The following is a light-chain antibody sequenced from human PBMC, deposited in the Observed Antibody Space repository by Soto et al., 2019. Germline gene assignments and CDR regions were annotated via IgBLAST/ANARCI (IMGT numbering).Light chain of an antibody. CDR2: DVS. V-gene: IGLV2-14*03. CDR1: SSDVAGYHY. J-gene: IGLJ1*01. Sequence: QSALTQPASLSGSPGQSITISCTGTSSDVAGYHYVSWYQQHPGKAPKLMIYDVSNRPSGVSNRFSGSKSGHTASLTISGLQAEYEADYYCNSYRACSTTHYVFGTGTKLTVL. CDR3: NSYRACSTTHYV.